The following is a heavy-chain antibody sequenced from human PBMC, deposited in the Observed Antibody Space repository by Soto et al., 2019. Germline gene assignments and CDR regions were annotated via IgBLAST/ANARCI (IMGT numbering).Heavy chain of an antibody. Sequence: SVKVSCKASGGTFSSYAISWVRQAPGQGLEWMGGIIPIFGTANYAQKFQGRVTITADESTSTAYMELSSLRSEDTAVYYCTTDGPYYDYIWGSPRRSDYWGQGTLVTVSS. CDR1: GGTFSSYA. V-gene: IGHV1-69*13. J-gene: IGHJ4*02. CDR3: TTDGPYYDYIWGSPRRSDY. D-gene: IGHD3-16*01. CDR2: IIPIFGTA.